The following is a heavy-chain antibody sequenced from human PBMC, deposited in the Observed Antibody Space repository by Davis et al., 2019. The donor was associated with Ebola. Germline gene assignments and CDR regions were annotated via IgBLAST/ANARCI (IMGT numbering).Heavy chain of an antibody. CDR1: GSPSTTYT. V-gene: IGHV3-48*04. Sequence: PGGSLRPPCAPSGSPSTTYTLNWVRQVPGKGLEWVASVSSYSDTISYAESVQGRFTISRDNAKDSVFLKMSNLKAEDTAVYYCTRDRDYYDTSAYHPRGWFDRWGQGTLVTVSS. D-gene: IGHD3-22*01. CDR2: VSSYSDTI. J-gene: IGHJ5*02. CDR3: TRDRDYYDTSAYHPRGWFDR.